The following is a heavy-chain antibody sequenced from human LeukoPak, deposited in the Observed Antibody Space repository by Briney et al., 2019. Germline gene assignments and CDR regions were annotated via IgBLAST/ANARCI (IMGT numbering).Heavy chain of an antibody. D-gene: IGHD5-12*01. CDR1: GFTFSSYA. CDR2: ISGSGGST. Sequence: GGSLRLSCAASGFTFSSYAMSWVRQAPGKELEWVSAISGSGGSTYYADSVKGRFTISRDNSKNTLYLQMNSLRAEDTAVYYCAKVSYSVRYGGYGYFDYWGQGTLVTVSS. V-gene: IGHV3-23*01. J-gene: IGHJ4*02. CDR3: AKVSYSVRYGGYGYFDY.